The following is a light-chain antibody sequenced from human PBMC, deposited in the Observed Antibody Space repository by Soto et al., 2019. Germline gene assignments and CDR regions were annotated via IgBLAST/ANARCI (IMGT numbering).Light chain of an antibody. CDR3: QQSSNWPPEIS. CDR2: GAS. V-gene: IGKV3D-20*02. CDR1: QGVSSSS. J-gene: IGKJ5*01. Sequence: EIVLTQSPGTLSLSPGERATLSCRASQGVSSSSLAWFQQKPGQAPRLLIYGASNRATGIPDRFSGSGSGTDFTLTVSRLEPEDFAVYYCQQSSNWPPEISFGQGTRLEIK.